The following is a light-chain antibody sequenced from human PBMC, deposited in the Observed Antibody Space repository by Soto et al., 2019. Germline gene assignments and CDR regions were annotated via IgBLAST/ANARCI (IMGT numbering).Light chain of an antibody. CDR2: DAS. J-gene: IGKJ4*01. CDR1: QSVSSY. Sequence: EIVLTQSPATLSLSPGERATLSCRASQSVSSYLAWYQQKPGQAPRLLIYDASNRATGIPARFSGSGSGTDFTLTISSLEPEDFAVYYCQQRSNWPLPLTLGGGTKVEIK. V-gene: IGKV3-11*01. CDR3: QQRSNWPLPLT.